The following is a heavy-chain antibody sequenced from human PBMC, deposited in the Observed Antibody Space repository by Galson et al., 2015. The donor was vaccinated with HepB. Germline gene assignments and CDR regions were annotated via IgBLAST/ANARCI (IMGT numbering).Heavy chain of an antibody. D-gene: IGHD3-10*01. Sequence: LRLSCAASGFTFSNAWMNWVRQAPGKGLEWVGRIKSKIDGGTTDYAAPVKGRFTISRDDSKNTLYLQMNSLKTEDTAVYYCTTEYYYGSGSFDYWGQGTLVTVSS. CDR3: TTEYYYGSGSFDY. J-gene: IGHJ4*02. CDR2: IKSKIDGGTT. CDR1: GFTFSNAW. V-gene: IGHV3-15*07.